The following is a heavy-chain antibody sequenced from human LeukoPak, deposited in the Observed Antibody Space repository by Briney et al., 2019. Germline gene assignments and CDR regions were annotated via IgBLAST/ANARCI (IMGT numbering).Heavy chain of an antibody. Sequence: SETLSLTCTVPGGSVISGSFYWSWIRQPPGKGLEWIGYIYYTGSINYNPSLRSRVTISVDTSKNQFSLKLSSVTAAETAVYYCARGAGDYWGQGTLVTVSS. CDR1: GGSVISGSFY. J-gene: IGHJ4*02. V-gene: IGHV4-61*01. CDR2: IYYTGSI. D-gene: IGHD3-10*01. CDR3: ARGAGDY.